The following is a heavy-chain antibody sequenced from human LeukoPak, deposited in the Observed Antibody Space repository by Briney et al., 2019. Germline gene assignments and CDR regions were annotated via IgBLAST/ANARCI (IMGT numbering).Heavy chain of an antibody. D-gene: IGHD6-19*01. Sequence: RGSLRLSCAATGLSVSSNFMSWARQAPGKGLEWVSVIYGGGSTYYADSVKGRFTISRDTPKNTLYLQMNSLRVEDTAVYYCASWPVGWYGEDSWGQGTLVTVSS. CDR1: GLSVSSNF. CDR3: ASWPVGWYGEDS. CDR2: IYGGGST. V-gene: IGHV3-53*01. J-gene: IGHJ4*02.